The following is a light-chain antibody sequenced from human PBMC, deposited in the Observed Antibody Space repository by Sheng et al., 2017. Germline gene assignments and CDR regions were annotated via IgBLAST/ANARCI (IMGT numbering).Light chain of an antibody. CDR3: QRGGSWPPIS. V-gene: IGKV3-11*01. CDR1: QSISDY. CDR2: DAT. J-gene: IGKJ3*01. Sequence: EIVLTQSPDTLSLSPGERATLSCRASQSISDYLVWYQQKPGQPPRLLIYDATKRVTAIPARFSGSGSGTDFTLTISSLEPEDFAVYYCQRGGSWPPISFGPGTKVDI.